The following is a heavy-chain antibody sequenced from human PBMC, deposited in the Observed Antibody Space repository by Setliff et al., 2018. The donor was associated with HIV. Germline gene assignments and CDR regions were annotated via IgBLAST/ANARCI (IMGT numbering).Heavy chain of an antibody. CDR3: ARGALLAVFDFDH. CDR1: GYTFTTYS. Sequence: ASVKVSCKASGYTFTTYSLHWVRQAPGQSLEWMGWINVGNGDTKYSQDLQGRITITRDTTANTAYMELSSLRSGDTAVYFCARGALLAVFDFDHWGRGTQVTVSS. V-gene: IGHV1-3*01. J-gene: IGHJ4*01. D-gene: IGHD1-26*01. CDR2: INVGNGDT.